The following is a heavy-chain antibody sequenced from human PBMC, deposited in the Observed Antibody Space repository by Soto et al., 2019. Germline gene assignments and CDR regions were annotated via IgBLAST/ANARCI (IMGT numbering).Heavy chain of an antibody. V-gene: IGHV1-18*01. CDR3: ARDQVFEDSRGNLAGY. D-gene: IGHD3-22*01. CDR2: ISTHDGTS. J-gene: IGHJ4*02. CDR1: GYSFTSYG. Sequence: ASVKVSCKASGYSFTSYGINWVRQVPGQGLEWMGWISTHDGTSNYAQKVQGRVTMTTDESTSTAYMELRSLRSDDTAVYYCARDQVFEDSRGNLAGYWGQGTLVTVSS.